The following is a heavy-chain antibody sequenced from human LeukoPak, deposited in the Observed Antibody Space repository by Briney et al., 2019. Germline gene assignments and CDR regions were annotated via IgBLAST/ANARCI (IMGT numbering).Heavy chain of an antibody. CDR3: ARGPNRMYSSGWYVTYYYYMDV. Sequence: SQTLSLTCAISGDSVSSNTAAWNWIRQSPSRGLEWLGRTYYRSKWYNDYAVSVKSRITINPDTSKNQFSLQLNSVTPEDTAVYYCARGPNRMYSSGWYVTYYYYMDVWGKGTTVTISS. CDR2: TYYRSKWYN. D-gene: IGHD6-19*01. V-gene: IGHV6-1*01. CDR1: GDSVSSNTAA. J-gene: IGHJ6*03.